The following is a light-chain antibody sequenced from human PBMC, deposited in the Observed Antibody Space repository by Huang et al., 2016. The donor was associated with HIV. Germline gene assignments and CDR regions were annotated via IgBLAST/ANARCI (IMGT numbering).Light chain of an antibody. CDR1: QNINNY. CDR3: QQRGAWPLT. V-gene: IGKV3-11*01. Sequence: DIVLTQSPATLSLSPGQRATLSCRASQNINNYLVWYQQKPGQAPRLLINDSFNRATGIPARFSGSGSGTDFTLTINTLEPEDCAVYYCQQRGAWPLTFGGGTKVEIK. CDR2: DSF. J-gene: IGKJ4*01.